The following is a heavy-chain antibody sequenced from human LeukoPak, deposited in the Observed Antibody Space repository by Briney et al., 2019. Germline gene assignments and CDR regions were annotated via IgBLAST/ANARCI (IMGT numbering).Heavy chain of an antibody. V-gene: IGHV3-53*01. CDR1: GFTVSSNY. D-gene: IGHD3-3*01. J-gene: IGHJ6*04. Sequence: PGGSLRLSCAASGFTVSSNYMSWVRQAPGKGLECVSGIYSCGSTYYAYSVKGRFTISRDNSNNTLYLQMNSLRGEYTAVYYCARGGGEYDFWSSYWVSPFGVWGKGTTVTVSS. CDR2: IYSCGST. CDR3: ARGGGEYDFWSSYWVSPFGV.